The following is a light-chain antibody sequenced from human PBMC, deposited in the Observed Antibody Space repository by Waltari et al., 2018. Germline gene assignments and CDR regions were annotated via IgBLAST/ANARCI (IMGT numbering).Light chain of an antibody. CDR2: DVT. Sequence: SALTQPASVSESPGQSITISCTGTTSDVGGYNYVSWYQHHPGKAPKLMIYDVTNRPSGVSNRFSGSKSGNTASLTISGLQAEDEADYYCSSFTSSSTWVFGGGTKLTVL. CDR3: SSFTSSSTWV. CDR1: TSDVGGYNY. V-gene: IGLV2-14*03. J-gene: IGLJ3*02.